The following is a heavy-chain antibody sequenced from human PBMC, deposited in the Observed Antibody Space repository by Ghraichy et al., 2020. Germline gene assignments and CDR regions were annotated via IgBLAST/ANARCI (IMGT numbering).Heavy chain of an antibody. CDR3: ARVGIVVVPAATGGGWFDP. Sequence: ASVKVSCKASGYTFTSYGISWVRQAPGQGLEWMGWISAYNGNTNYAQKLQGRVTMTTDTSTSTAYMELRSLRSDDTAVYYCARVGIVVVPAATGGGWFDPWGQGTLVTVSS. CDR1: GYTFTSYG. D-gene: IGHD2-2*01. J-gene: IGHJ5*02. V-gene: IGHV1-18*04. CDR2: ISAYNGNT.